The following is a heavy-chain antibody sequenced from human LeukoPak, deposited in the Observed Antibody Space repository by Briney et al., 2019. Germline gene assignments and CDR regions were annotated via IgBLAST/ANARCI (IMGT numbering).Heavy chain of an antibody. D-gene: IGHD1-1*01. CDR2: IHVSGTT. CDR3: AREAERRIVN. V-gene: IGHV4-38-2*02. J-gene: IGHJ4*02. CDR1: GFSISSGYY. Sequence: PSETLSLTCVVSGFSISSGYYWGWSRQPPGQGREWIANIHVSGTTFYNSSLNSRVAISIDTSKNQFSLKLSSVTAADTAVYFCAREAERRIVNWGRGTLVTVSS.